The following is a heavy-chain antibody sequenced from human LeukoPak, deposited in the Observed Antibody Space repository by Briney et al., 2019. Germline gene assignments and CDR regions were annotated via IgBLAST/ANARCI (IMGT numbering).Heavy chain of an antibody. CDR1: GFTFSSYA. J-gene: IGHJ4*02. V-gene: IGHV3-23*01. CDR3: AKFRLPSTVATAMIHSYFFDY. Sequence: GGSLRLSCAASGFTFSSYAMSWVRQAPGKGLEWVSAISGSGDTTYYAESVKGRFTISRDNSKNTLYVQMNSLRAEDTAVYYCAKFRLPSTVATAMIHSYFFDYWGQGTLVTVSS. D-gene: IGHD5-18*01. CDR2: ISGSGDTT.